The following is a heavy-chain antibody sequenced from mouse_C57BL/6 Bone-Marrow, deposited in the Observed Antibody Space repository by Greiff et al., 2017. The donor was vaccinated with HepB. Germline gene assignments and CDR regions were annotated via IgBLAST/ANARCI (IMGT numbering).Heavy chain of an antibody. J-gene: IGHJ1*03. CDR2: IFPGSGST. D-gene: IGHD1-1*01. Sequence: QVQLKQSGPELVKPGASVKISCKASGYTFTDYYINWVKQRPGQGLEWIGWIFPGSGSTYYNEKFKGKATLTVDKSSSTAYMLLSSLTSEDSAVYFCARVLIYYYGSSYWYFDVWGTGTTVTVSS. V-gene: IGHV1-75*01. CDR3: ARVLIYYYGSSYWYFDV. CDR1: GYTFTDYY.